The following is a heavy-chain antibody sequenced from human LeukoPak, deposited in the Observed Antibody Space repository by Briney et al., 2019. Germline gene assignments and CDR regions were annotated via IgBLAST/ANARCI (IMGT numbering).Heavy chain of an antibody. Sequence: SETLSLTCAVYGGSFGGYYWSWIRQPPGKGLEWIGEINHSGSTNYNPSLKSRVTISVDTSKNQFSLKLSSVTAADTAVYYCAIAMTGYYDFWYWGQGTLVTVSS. CDR3: AIAMTGYYDFWY. D-gene: IGHD3-3*01. J-gene: IGHJ4*02. CDR1: GGSFGGYY. CDR2: INHSGST. V-gene: IGHV4-34*01.